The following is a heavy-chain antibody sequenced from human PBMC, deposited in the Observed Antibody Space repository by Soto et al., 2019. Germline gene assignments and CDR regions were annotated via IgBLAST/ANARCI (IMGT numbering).Heavy chain of an antibody. D-gene: IGHD6-6*01. J-gene: IGHJ5*02. CDR1: GFTFSSYG. CDR2: IWYDGSNK. Sequence: GGSLRLSCAASGFTFSSYGMHWVRQAPSKGLEWVAVIWYDGSNKYYADSVKGRFTISRDNSKNTLYLQMNSLRAEDTAVYYCARDPPPSKAALGWFDPWGQGTLVTVS. CDR3: ARDPPPSKAALGWFDP. V-gene: IGHV3-33*01.